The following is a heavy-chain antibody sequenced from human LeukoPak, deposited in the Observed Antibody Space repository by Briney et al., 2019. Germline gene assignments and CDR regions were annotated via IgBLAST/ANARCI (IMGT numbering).Heavy chain of an antibody. CDR3: ARDLMRYCSSTSCYTPGY. CDR1: GGTFSSYA. J-gene: IGHJ4*02. CDR2: IIPIFGTA. Sequence: SVKVSCKASGGTFSSYAISWVRQAPGQGLEWMGGIIPIFGTANYAQKFQGRVTITADESTSTAYMELSSLRSEDTAVYYCARDLMRYCSSTSCYTPGYWGQGTLVTVSS. D-gene: IGHD2-2*02. V-gene: IGHV1-69*01.